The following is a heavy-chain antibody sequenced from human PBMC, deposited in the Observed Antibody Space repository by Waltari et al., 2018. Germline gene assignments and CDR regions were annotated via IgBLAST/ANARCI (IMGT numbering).Heavy chain of an antibody. J-gene: IGHJ4*02. Sequence: EVQLVESGGGFVQPGGSLRLSCAASGFTFSRFWTSWVRLAPEKGLEWVANINEDGSRIYYLGSVKGRFTISRDNAKNSLSLQMDSLRVEDTGVYYCVRGIDGWGQGTLV. CDR1: GFTFSRFW. CDR2: INEDGSRI. D-gene: IGHD3-9*01. V-gene: IGHV3-7*01. CDR3: VRGIDG.